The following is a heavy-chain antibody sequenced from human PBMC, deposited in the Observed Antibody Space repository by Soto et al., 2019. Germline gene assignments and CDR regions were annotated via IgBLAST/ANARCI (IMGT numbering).Heavy chain of an antibody. CDR1: GGSLSTYY. CDR3: ARYQSGYQHNNWFDP. Sequence: PSETLSLTCTVSGGSLSTYYWSWIRRPPGMGLEWIGYISDSGTTNYNSSLKSRVTISIDTSKNQFSLKLSSVTAADTAVYYCARYQSGYQHNNWFDPWGQGTLVTVSS. CDR2: ISDSGTT. J-gene: IGHJ5*02. V-gene: IGHV4-4*09. D-gene: IGHD3-3*01.